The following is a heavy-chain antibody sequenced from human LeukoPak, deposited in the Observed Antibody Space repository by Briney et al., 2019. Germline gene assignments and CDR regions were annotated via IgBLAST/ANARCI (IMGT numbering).Heavy chain of an antibody. CDR1: GGSISNNY. CDR3: ASHKGF. J-gene: IGHJ4*02. V-gene: IGHV4-59*01. CDR2: IYYSGST. Sequence: SETLFLTCTVSGGSISNNYWSWFRQPPGKGLEWIGYIYYSGSTNYNPSLKSRVTISVDTSKSQFSLKLSSVTAADTAVYYCASHKGFWGQGTLVTVSS.